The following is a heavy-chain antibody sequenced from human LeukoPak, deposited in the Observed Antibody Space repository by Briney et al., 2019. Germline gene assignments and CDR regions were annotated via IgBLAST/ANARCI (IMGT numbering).Heavy chain of an antibody. CDR1: GGSISSYY. Sequence: PSETLSLTCTASGGSISSYYWSWLRQPAGKGLERIGRIYTSGSTNYNPSLTSRVTMSVDTSKNQCSLTLSSVTAADTAVYYCARDIIRAPYDFTYSYYSMDVGGKGTTVTVS. D-gene: IGHD3-3*01. CDR3: ARDIIRAPYDFTYSYYSMDV. V-gene: IGHV4-4*07. J-gene: IGHJ6*03. CDR2: IYTSGST.